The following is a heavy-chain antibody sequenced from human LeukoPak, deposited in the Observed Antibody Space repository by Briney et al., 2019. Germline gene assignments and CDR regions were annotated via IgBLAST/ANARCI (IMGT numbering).Heavy chain of an antibody. CDR2: IYISGST. V-gene: IGHV4-4*07. CDR3: ARIWRGAFDI. D-gene: IGHD3-10*01. J-gene: IGHJ3*02. Sequence: SETLSLTCTVSAGSISTYYWSWIRQPAGKGLEWLGRIYISGSTNYNPSLKSRVTMSVDTSKNQFSLNLSSVTAADTAVYYCARIWRGAFDIWGQGTMVTVSS. CDR1: AGSISTYY.